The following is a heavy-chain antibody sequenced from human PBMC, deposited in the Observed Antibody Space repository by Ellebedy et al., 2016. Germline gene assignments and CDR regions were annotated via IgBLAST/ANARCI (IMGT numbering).Heavy chain of an antibody. V-gene: IGHV1-18*01. J-gene: IGHJ6*02. CDR2: ISAYNGNR. CDR3: AREHDYGDSDYYYYYGMDV. CDR1: GYTFTSYG. D-gene: IGHD4-17*01. Sequence: ASVKVSCKASGYTFTSYGISWVRQAPGQGLEWMGWISAYNGNRNYAQKLQGRVTMTPDTSTSTAYMELRSLRSDDTAVDYCAREHDYGDSDYYYYYGMDVWGQGTTVTVSS.